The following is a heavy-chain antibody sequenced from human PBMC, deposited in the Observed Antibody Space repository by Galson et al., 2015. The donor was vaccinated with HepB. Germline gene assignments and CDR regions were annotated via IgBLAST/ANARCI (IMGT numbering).Heavy chain of an antibody. CDR1: GFTFSSYG. J-gene: IGHJ4*02. Sequence: SLRLSCAASGFTFSSYGMHWVRQAPGKGLEWVAVISYDGSNKYYADSVKDRFTISRDNSKNTLYLQMNSLRAEDTAVYYCAKTLRYFDYWGQGTLVTVSS. D-gene: IGHD5-12*01. CDR3: AKTLRYFDY. V-gene: IGHV3-30*18. CDR2: ISYDGSNK.